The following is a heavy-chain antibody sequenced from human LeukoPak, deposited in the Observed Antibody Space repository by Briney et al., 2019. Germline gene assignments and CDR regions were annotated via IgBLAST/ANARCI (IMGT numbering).Heavy chain of an antibody. CDR1: GYTFTGYY. CDR3: AVGSDHYSYYGMDV. Sequence: GAPVKVSCKASGYTFTGYYMHCVRQAPGDGLGWMGWINPNSGGTHYAQKIQGRVTMTRETSTSAAYTELSRLRSDDTRLCYAAVGSDHYSYYGMDVWGQGTTVTVSS. CDR2: INPNSGGT. D-gene: IGHD1-26*01. V-gene: IGHV1-2*02. J-gene: IGHJ6*02.